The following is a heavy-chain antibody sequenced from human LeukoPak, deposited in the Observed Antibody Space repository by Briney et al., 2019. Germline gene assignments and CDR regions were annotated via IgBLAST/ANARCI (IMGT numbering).Heavy chain of an antibody. D-gene: IGHD6-6*01. CDR1: GFTSSSYA. V-gene: IGHV3-23*01. CDR2: ISGSGGST. J-gene: IGHJ4*02. Sequence: PGGSLRLSCAASGFTSSSYAMSWVRQAPGKGLEWVSAISGSGGSTYYADSVKGRFTISRDNSKNALYLQMNSLRAEDTAVYYCAKQKQLVLGHYFDYWGQGTLVTVSS. CDR3: AKQKQLVLGHYFDY.